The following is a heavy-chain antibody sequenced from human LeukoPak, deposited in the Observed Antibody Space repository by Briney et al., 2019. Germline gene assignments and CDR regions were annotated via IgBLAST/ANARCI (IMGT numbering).Heavy chain of an antibody. CDR1: GFSFTDYP. D-gene: IGHD3-9*01. Sequence: GGSLRLSCATSGFSFTDYPMNSVPQAPGKGLEWISNIRTTAEGAKYAYYADSVKGRVTISRDDGKNTLYLHMNSLRDDDTAVYYCATDQRYAFDYWGQGILVTVSS. J-gene: IGHJ4*02. CDR3: ATDQRYAFDY. V-gene: IGHV3-48*02. CDR2: IRTTAEGAKYA.